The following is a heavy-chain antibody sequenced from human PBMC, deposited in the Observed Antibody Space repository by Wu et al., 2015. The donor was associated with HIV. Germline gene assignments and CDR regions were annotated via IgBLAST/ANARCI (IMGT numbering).Heavy chain of an antibody. CDR1: GYPFKNYG. D-gene: IGHD3-16*01. J-gene: IGHJ3*01. CDR3: ARDYDDRGSVSLGS. V-gene: IGHV1-18*01. Sequence: QVRLVQSGPEVKKPGASVKVSCKASGYPFKNYGLTWVRQAPGQGLEWVGWITVFNGNTNYAQKFQDRVIMTTDTLTNTAYMELRSLTSDDTAVYFCARDYDDRGSVSLGSWGQGTMVTVST. CDR2: ITVFNGNT.